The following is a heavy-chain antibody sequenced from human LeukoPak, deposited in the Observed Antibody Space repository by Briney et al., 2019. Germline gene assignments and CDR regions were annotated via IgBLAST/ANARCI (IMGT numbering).Heavy chain of an antibody. D-gene: IGHD6-19*01. CDR1: GFTFSGYV. V-gene: IGHV3-23*01. CDR2: ISGSGGST. CDR3: AKTTVANGGDY. Sequence: PGGSLRLSCVASGFTFSGYVMSWVRQAPGKGLEWVSAISGSGGSTYYADSVKGRFTISRDNSKNTLYLQMNSLRAEDTAVYYCAKTTVANGGDYWGQGTLVTVSS. J-gene: IGHJ4*02.